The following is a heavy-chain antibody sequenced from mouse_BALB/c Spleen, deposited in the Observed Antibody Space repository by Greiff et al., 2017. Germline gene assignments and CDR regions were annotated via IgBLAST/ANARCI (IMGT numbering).Heavy chain of an antibody. V-gene: IGHV1-54*01. D-gene: IGHD2-12*01. CDR3: ARSDSSFFDY. CDR1: GYAFTNYL. J-gene: IGHJ2*01. Sequence: VKLQESGAELVRPGTSVKVSCKASGYAFTNYLIEWVKQRPGQGLEWIGVINPGSGGTNYNEKFKGKATLTADKSSSTAYMQLSSLTSDDSAVYFCARSDSSFFDYWGQGTTLTVSS. CDR2: INPGSGGT.